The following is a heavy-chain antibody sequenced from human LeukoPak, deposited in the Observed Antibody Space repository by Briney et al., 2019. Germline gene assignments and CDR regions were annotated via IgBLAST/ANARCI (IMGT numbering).Heavy chain of an antibody. CDR2: LSGSGAGT. CDR1: GFTFSSYA. D-gene: IGHD3-3*01. V-gene: IGHV3-23*01. CDR3: AKAELGVDTFFDY. J-gene: IGHJ4*02. Sequence: PGGSLRLSCAASGFTFSSYAMSWVRPAPGRGLEWVATLSGSGAGTYYSDSVQGRFTISRDNSKRTLFLQMNSLRAEDTAFYYCAKAELGVDTFFDYWGQGTLVTVSS.